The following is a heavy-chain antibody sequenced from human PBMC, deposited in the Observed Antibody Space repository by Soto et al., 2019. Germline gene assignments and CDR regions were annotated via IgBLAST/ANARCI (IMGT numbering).Heavy chain of an antibody. CDR1: SGSINNYY. V-gene: IGHV4-59*01. J-gene: IGHJ4*02. D-gene: IGHD6-19*01. CDR2: IYYSGNT. CDR3: ARAKWAVAVYYFDY. Sequence: QVQLQESGPGLVKPSETLSLTCTVSSGSINNYYWSWIRQPPGKGLEWIGYIYYSGNTNYNPSLKGRVTISIDTSKNQFSLKLSSVTAADTAVYYCARAKWAVAVYYFDYWGQGTLVTVSA.